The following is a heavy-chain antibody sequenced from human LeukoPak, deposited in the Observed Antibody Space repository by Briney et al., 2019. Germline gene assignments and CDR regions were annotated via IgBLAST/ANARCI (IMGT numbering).Heavy chain of an antibody. V-gene: IGHV3-21*01. CDR1: GFTFSSYS. Sequence: GGSLRLSCAASGFTFSSYSMNWVRQAPGKGLEWVSSISSSSSYIYYAGSVKGRFTISRDNAKNSLYLQMNSLRAEDTAVYYCARDLYGDYSYWGQGTLVTVSS. D-gene: IGHD4-17*01. CDR3: ARDLYGDYSY. J-gene: IGHJ4*02. CDR2: ISSSSSYI.